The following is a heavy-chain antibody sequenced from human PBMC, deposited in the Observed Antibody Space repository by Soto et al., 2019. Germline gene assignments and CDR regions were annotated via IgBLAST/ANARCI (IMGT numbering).Heavy chain of an antibody. Sequence: SQTLSLTCDISGDSVSSNSAGWNWIRQTPSRGLEWLGRTYYKSKWYYTYAASVKSRITVSPDTSKNQFSLQLTSVTPEDTAVYYCARGSWDDVSGHYYMDVWDKGTTVTSP. J-gene: IGHJ6*03. CDR2: TYYKSKWYY. CDR3: ARGSWDDVSGHYYMDV. V-gene: IGHV6-1*01. D-gene: IGHD1-1*01. CDR1: GDSVSSNSAG.